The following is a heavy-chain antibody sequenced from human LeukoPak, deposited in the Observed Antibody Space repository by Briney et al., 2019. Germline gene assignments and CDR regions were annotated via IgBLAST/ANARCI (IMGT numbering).Heavy chain of an antibody. CDR1: GYTFVGYY. CDR2: IDPYTGNT. D-gene: IGHD5-12*01. J-gene: IGHJ4*02. CDR3: AREYSASEH. Sequence: ASVKVSCKASGYTFVGYYLHWVRQAPGQGLEWMAWIDPYTGNTHYAQKVRGRITVTRDTSVSTTYMELSWLTSDDTARYYCAREYSASEHWGQGTLVTVSS. V-gene: IGHV1-2*02.